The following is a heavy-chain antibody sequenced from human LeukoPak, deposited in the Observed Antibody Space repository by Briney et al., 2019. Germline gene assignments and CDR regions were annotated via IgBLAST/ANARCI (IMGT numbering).Heavy chain of an antibody. Sequence: PSETLSLTCAVYGGSFSGYYWSWIRQPPGKGLEWIGEINHSGSTNYNPSLKSRVTISVDTSKNQFSLKLSSVTAADTAVYYCARGGHTGDYYDSSGYGFDYWGQGTLVTVSS. CDR2: INHSGST. J-gene: IGHJ4*02. D-gene: IGHD3-22*01. CDR3: ARGGHTGDYYDSSGYGFDY. CDR1: GGSFSGYY. V-gene: IGHV4-34*01.